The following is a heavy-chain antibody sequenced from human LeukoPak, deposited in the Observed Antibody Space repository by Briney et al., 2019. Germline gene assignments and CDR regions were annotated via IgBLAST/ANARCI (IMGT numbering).Heavy chain of an antibody. CDR2: IIPIFGTA. V-gene: IGHV1-69*05. J-gene: IGHJ4*02. CDR1: GGTFSSYA. Sequence: SVKVSCKASGGTFSSYAISWVRQAPGQGLEWMGGIIPIFGTANYAQKFQGRVTMTRDTSTSTVYMELSSLRSEDTAVYYCARDREQLVHFDYWGQGTLVTVSS. CDR3: ARDREQLVHFDY. D-gene: IGHD6-6*01.